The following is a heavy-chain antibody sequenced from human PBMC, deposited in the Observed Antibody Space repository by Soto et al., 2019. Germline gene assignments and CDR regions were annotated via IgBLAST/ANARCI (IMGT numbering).Heavy chain of an antibody. V-gene: IGHV5-51*01. J-gene: IGHJ4*02. CDR2: IYPGDSDT. Sequence: PGESLKISCEGSGYNFNTYWIGWVRQMPGKGLEWMALIYPGDSDTRYSPSFEGQVTLSVDRSISTAYLQWSSLKASDTAIYYCATSTVSYVDIVSSTTRGYFDHWGQGTPVTVS. CDR1: GYNFNTYW. CDR3: ATSTVSYVDIVSSTTRGYFDH. D-gene: IGHD5-12*01.